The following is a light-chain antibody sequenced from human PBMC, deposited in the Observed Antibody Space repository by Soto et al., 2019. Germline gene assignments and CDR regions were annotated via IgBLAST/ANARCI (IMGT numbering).Light chain of an antibody. CDR3: HQYNSYPRT. CDR1: QTIYSW. V-gene: IGKV1-5*03. Sequence: PSILSASVGDRVTITCRASQTIYSWLAWYQQKPGQAPRLLIHKASTVETGVPSRFSGSGYGSEFTLIISSLQPDDSATYYCHQYNSYPRTFGQGTKVDIK. CDR2: KAS. J-gene: IGKJ1*01.